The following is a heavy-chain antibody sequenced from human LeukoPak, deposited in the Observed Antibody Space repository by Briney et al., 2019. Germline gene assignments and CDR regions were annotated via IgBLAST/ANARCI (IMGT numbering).Heavy chain of an antibody. J-gene: IGHJ3*02. CDR3: ARTIVVEWWYTDDAFDI. V-gene: IGHV3-48*03. CDR2: ISSSGSTI. CDR1: GFTFSSYE. D-gene: IGHD2-15*01. Sequence: GGSLRLSCAASGFTFSSYEMNWVRQAPGKGLEWVSYISSSGSTIYYADSVKGRFTISRDNAKNSLYLQMNSLRAEDTAVYYCARTIVVEWWYTDDAFDIWGQGTMVTVSS.